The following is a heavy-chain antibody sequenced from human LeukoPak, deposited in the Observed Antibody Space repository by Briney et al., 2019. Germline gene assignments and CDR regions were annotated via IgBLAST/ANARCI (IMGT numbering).Heavy chain of an antibody. D-gene: IGHD5-12*01. CDR3: ARDRGYSGYDWGDYFDY. V-gene: IGHV3-30-3*01. CDR1: GFTFSSYA. CDR2: ISYDGSNK. J-gene: IGHJ4*02. Sequence: GRSLRLSCAASGFTFSSYAMHWVRQAPGKGLEWVAVISYDGSNKYYADSVKGRFTISRDNSKNTLYLQMNSLRAEDTAVYYCARDRGYSGYDWGDYFDYWGQGTLVTVSS.